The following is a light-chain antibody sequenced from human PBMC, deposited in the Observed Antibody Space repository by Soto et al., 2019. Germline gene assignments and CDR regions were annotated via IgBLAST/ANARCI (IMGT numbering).Light chain of an antibody. V-gene: IGKV3D-15*01. Sequence: EIVMPQSPATLSVSPGERATLSCRASQSVSSNLAWYQQKPGQAPRLLIYGAATRATGIPARFSGRGSGTEFTLTISSLQSEDFAVYYGQQYNNWPPVTFGGGTKVEIK. CDR3: QQYNNWPPVT. CDR2: GAA. J-gene: IGKJ4*01. CDR1: QSVSSN.